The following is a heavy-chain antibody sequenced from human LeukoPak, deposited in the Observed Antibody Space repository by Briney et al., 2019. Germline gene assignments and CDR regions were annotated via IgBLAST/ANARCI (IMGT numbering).Heavy chain of an antibody. CDR1: GFTFCSYA. CDR3: AKGGRYCSGGSCWRLWYDI. Sequence: GGPLSLSCAASGFTFCSYAMHWVREAPGKGLEWVAGISYEGSNKYYADPVKGRFTFSRDNSKNTLYLQMKSLPAEDTAVYYCAKGGRYCSGGSCWRLWYDIWGQGTMVTVSS. D-gene: IGHD2-15*01. V-gene: IGHV3-30-3*01. J-gene: IGHJ3*02. CDR2: ISYEGSNK.